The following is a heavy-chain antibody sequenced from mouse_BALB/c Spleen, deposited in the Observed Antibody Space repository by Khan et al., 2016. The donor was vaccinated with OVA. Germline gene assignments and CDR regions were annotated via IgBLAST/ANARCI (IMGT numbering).Heavy chain of an antibody. J-gene: IGHJ2*01. Sequence: EVELVESGGDLVKPGGSLKLSCAVSGFTFSSYVMSWVRQTPEKRLEWVASISSGGTPAYPDSLKDRFTISRDNARNIMYLQMSSLRSEDTAMYYCVREAYRYDEYYFDYWGQGTTLTVSS. CDR3: VREAYRYDEYYFDY. CDR1: GFTFSSYV. CDR2: ISSGGTP. D-gene: IGHD2-14*01. V-gene: IGHV5-6-5*01.